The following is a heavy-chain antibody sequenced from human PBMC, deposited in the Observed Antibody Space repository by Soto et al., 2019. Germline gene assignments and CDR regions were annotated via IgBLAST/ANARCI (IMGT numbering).Heavy chain of an antibody. CDR3: ARGADQYNWNQYDILTGYYP. CDR1: GGTFSSYA. D-gene: IGHD3-9*01. Sequence: ASVKVSCKASGGTFSSYAISWVRQAPGQGLEWMGGIIPIFGTANYAQKFQGRVTITADESTSTAYMELSSLRSEDTAVYYCARGADQYNWNQYDILTGYYPWGQGTLVTVSS. V-gene: IGHV1-69*13. J-gene: IGHJ5*02. CDR2: IIPIFGTA.